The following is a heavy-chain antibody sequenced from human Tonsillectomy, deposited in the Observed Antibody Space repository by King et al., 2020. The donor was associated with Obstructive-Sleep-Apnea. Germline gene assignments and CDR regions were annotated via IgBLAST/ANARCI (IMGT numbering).Heavy chain of an antibody. Sequence: QLVQSGGGVVQPGKSLRLSCAASGFTFGTYGMQWVRQAPGKGLEWVALIWYDGSNKYYAESVKGRFTISRDNSKNTVYLQMDNLRADDTAFYYCSKGSGWAYYFDDWGQGTLVTVSS. CDR1: GFTFGTYG. D-gene: IGHD6-25*01. CDR2: IWYDGSNK. CDR3: SKGSGWAYYFDD. V-gene: IGHV3-33*03. J-gene: IGHJ4*02.